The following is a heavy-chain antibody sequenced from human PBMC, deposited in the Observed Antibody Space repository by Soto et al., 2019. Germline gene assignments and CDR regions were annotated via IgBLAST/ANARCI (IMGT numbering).Heavy chain of an antibody. V-gene: IGHV1-8*01. J-gene: IGHJ4*02. Sequence: QVQLVQSGAEVKKPGASVTVSCKASGDTFTSYDINWVRLATGKGLEWMGWMNPNSGNTGSAQKFQGRVTMTRNTSIRTAYMELSSLTSEDTAVYYCARVVGAVDYWGQGTLVTVSS. CDR1: GDTFTSYD. CDR3: ARVVGAVDY. D-gene: IGHD4-17*01. CDR2: MNPNSGNT.